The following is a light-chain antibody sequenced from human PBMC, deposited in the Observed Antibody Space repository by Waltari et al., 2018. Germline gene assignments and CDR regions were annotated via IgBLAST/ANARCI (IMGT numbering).Light chain of an antibody. J-gene: IGLJ3*02. Sequence: QSALTQPASVSGSPGQSITISCPGTSSYVRAYDYVSCYQQKPGKSPQLIIYEVRDRPPGVPNRFSGSKSGYTAFLTISGLQAEDEADYYCTSYTTSRTWVFGGGTKLTVL. V-gene: IGLV2-14*01. CDR1: SSYVRAYDY. CDR3: TSYTTSRTWV. CDR2: EVR.